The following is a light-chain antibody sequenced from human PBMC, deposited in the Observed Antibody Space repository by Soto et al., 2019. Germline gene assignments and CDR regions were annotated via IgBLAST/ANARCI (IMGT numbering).Light chain of an antibody. Sequence: DIPMTQSPSSLSSSVGDRVTITCRASQGINNYLAWYQQKPGKVPKLLISAASTLQAGVPSRFSGSGSGTTFIIPISSLQHEDVGSYYCQKYDRVPGTFGQGTKVEIK. J-gene: IGKJ1*01. CDR1: QGINNY. CDR3: QKYDRVPGT. CDR2: AAS. V-gene: IGKV1-27*01.